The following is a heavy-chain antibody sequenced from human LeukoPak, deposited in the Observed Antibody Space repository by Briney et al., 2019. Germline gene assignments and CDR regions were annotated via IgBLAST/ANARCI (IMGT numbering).Heavy chain of an antibody. CDR1: GFTFRSHA. Sequence: GGSLRLSCVGSGFTFRSHAMSWVRQAPEKGLEFVSGIYENGVTTYYADSVKGRFSISRDNSKNTLYLQMDSLRGEDTAVYYCAKDFRIGYSAHFDYWGQGALVTVSS. D-gene: IGHD2-21*01. J-gene: IGHJ4*02. V-gene: IGHV3-23*01. CDR3: AKDFRIGYSAHFDY. CDR2: IYENGVTT.